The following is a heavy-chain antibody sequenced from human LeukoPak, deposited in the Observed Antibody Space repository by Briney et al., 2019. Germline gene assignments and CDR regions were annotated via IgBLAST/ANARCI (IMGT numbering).Heavy chain of an antibody. J-gene: IGHJ5*02. D-gene: IGHD4-11*01. V-gene: IGHV4-59*08. CDR1: GGSISSYY. CDR2: IYYSVST. CDR3: ARARDYINYDWFDP. Sequence: SETLSLTCSVSGGSISSYYWSWIRQPPGKGLEWIGYIYYSVSTNYNPSLKSRVTISVDTSKNQFSLKLSSVTAADTAVYYCARARDYINYDWFDPWGQGTLVTVSS.